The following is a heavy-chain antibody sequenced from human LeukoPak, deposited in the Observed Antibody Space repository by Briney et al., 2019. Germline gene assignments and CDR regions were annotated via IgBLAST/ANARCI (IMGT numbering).Heavy chain of an antibody. V-gene: IGHV3-23*01. D-gene: IGHD3-22*01. CDR1: GFTFSSYA. Sequence: GGSLRLSCSASGFTFSSYAKRGLRQAPGKGLEWVSANSCSGGSTYYAESVNGRFTISRDNSKNTLYLQMNSVRAEDTAVYYCAKSYYYDSSGYYYTVATDYWGQGTLVTVSS. J-gene: IGHJ4*02. CDR2: NSCSGGST. CDR3: AKSYYYDSSGYYYTVATDY.